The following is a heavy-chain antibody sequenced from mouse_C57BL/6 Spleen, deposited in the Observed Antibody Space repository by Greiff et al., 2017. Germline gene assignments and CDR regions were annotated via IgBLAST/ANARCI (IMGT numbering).Heavy chain of an antibody. CDR1: GYTFTSYW. D-gene: IGHD1-1*01. Sequence: VQLQQPGAELVKPGASVKLSCKASGYTFTSYWMQWVKQRPGQGLEWIGEIDPSASYTNYNQKFKGKATLTVDTSSSTAYMQLSSLTSEDSAVYYCARLGYYGSSSFDYWGQGTTLTVSS. V-gene: IGHV1-50*01. CDR3: ARLGYYGSSSFDY. CDR2: IDPSASYT. J-gene: IGHJ2*01.